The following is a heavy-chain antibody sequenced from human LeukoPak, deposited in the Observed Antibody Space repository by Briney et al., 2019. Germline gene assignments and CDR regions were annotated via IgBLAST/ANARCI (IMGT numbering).Heavy chain of an antibody. CDR2: ISRSCSTI. CDR3: ARSLVRGRDY. J-gene: IGHJ4*02. CDR1: GFPFSDYY. Sequence: GGALLLSCAAPGFPFSDYYMSWIRQAPGKGLEGVSYISRSCSTIYYAVSGKGRFTISRDTAKNSLYLQMNRLRAEDTAVYYCARSLVRGRDYWGQGTLVTVSS. D-gene: IGHD3-10*01. V-gene: IGHV3-11*01.